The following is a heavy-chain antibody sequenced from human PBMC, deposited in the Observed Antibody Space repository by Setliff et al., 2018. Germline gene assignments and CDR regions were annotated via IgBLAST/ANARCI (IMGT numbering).Heavy chain of an antibody. Sequence: SETLSLTCTVSGGSISSSSYYWGWTRQPPGKGLEWIGSIYYSGSTYYNPSLKSRVTISVDTSKNQFSLKLSSVTAADTAVYYCARVPRFTDTRNAFDIWGQGTMVTVSS. CDR2: IYYSGST. V-gene: IGHV4-39*07. CDR3: ARVPRFTDTRNAFDI. D-gene: IGHD5-18*01. J-gene: IGHJ3*02. CDR1: GGSISSSSYY.